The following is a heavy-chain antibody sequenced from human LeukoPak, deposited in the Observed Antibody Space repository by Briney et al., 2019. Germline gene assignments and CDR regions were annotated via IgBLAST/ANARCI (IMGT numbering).Heavy chain of an antibody. J-gene: IGHJ4*02. CDR3: AKLLLETGGIGEEFDY. CDR1: GFTFSSYA. V-gene: IGHV3-30*02. Sequence: GGSLRLSCAASGFTFSSYAMYWVRQAPGKGLEWVAFIRYDGNKKYYADSVKGRFTISRDNSRNTAYLQMNSLTSEDTAVYYCAKLLLETGGIGEEFDYWGQGTLVTVSS. D-gene: IGHD1-26*01. CDR2: IRYDGNKK.